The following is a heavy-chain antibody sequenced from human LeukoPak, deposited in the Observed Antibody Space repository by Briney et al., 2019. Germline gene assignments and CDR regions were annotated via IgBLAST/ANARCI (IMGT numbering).Heavy chain of an antibody. J-gene: IGHJ4*02. CDR2: IYYSGTT. V-gene: IGHV4-31*03. CDR1: GGSISSDGYW. Sequence: SQTLSLTCTVSGGSISSDGYWWSWIPQHPGKGLEWIGYIYYSGTTYYNPSLKSRVTISVDTSKNQFSLKLSSVTAADTAVYYCARLRSWSFDYWGQGTLVTVSS. CDR3: ARLRSWSFDY. D-gene: IGHD3-10*01.